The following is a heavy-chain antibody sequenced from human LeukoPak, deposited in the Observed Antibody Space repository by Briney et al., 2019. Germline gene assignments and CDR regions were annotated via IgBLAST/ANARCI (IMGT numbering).Heavy chain of an antibody. J-gene: IGHJ6*02. CDR3: ARDSEPGLDV. V-gene: IGHV3-7*01. CDR2: IKQDGSEK. CDR1: GFIFSSHA. Sequence: RTGGSLRLSCAASGFIFSSHAMTWVRQAPGKGLEWVANIKQDGSEKYYVDSVKGRFSISRDNAKNSLYLKMNSLRAEDTAVYYCARDSEPGLDVWGQGTTVTVSS. D-gene: IGHD1-26*01.